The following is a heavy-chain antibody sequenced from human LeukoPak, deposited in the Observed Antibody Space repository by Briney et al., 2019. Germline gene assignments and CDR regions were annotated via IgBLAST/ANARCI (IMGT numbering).Heavy chain of an antibody. Sequence: SETXSLTCTVSGGSINTGTSYWDWIRQPPGKGLEWIGSVFYSGSRNYNPSLKSRVSISLDTSKNQFSLKLRSVTAADTAVYYCAREYCSGGACGRFDPWGQGTLVTVSS. V-gene: IGHV4-39*07. CDR3: AREYCSGGACGRFDP. D-gene: IGHD2-15*01. CDR1: GGSINTGTSY. J-gene: IGHJ5*02. CDR2: VFYSGSR.